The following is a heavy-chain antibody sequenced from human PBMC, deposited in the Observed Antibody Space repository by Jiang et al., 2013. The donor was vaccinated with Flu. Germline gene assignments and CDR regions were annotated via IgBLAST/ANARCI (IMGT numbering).Heavy chain of an antibody. Sequence: GSGLVKPSETLSLTCTVSGGSINSFYWSWIRQPPGKGLEWIGYIFYSGSSNYNPSLKSRLTMSVDTSKNQFSLKLTSVTTADTAVYYCARGRGLELAFGYYYVMDVWGQGTTVTVSS. V-gene: IGHV4-59*01. D-gene: IGHD1-7*01. CDR1: GGSINSFY. CDR2: IFYSGSS. J-gene: IGHJ6*02. CDR3: ARGRGLELAFGYYYVMDV.